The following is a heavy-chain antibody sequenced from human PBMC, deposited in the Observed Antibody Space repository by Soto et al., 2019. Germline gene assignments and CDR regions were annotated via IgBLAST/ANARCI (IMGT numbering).Heavy chain of an antibody. V-gene: IGHV2-26*01. CDR1: GFSLNNPRMG. D-gene: IGHD4-17*01. Sequence: QVTLKESGPVLVKPTETLTLTCTVSGFSLNNPRMGVSWIRQPPGKPLEWLAHFFSDAERSYSASMQSRLTMSTDTSGSQVVLTMTNMDPVDTATYFCARMYGDYNYYAMDVWGQGTTVTVSS. CDR3: ARMYGDYNYYAMDV. J-gene: IGHJ6*02. CDR2: FFSDAER.